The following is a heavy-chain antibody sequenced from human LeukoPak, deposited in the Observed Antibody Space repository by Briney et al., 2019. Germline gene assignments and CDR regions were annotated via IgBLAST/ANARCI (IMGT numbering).Heavy chain of an antibody. Sequence: GGSLRLSCAASGFTFSSYAMSWVRQAPGKGLEWVSAISGSGGSTYYADSAKGRFTISRDNSKNTLYLQMNSLRAEDTAVYYCANAGSQWPYPDWFDPWGQGTLVTVSS. CDR2: ISGSGGST. CDR3: ANAGSQWPYPDWFDP. CDR1: GFTFSSYA. D-gene: IGHD6-19*01. J-gene: IGHJ5*02. V-gene: IGHV3-23*01.